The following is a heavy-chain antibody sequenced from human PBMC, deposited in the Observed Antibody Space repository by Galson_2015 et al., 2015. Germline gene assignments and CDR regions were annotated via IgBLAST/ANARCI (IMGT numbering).Heavy chain of an antibody. D-gene: IGHD2-15*01. V-gene: IGHV3-23*01. Sequence: SLRLSCAASGFTFSSYAMSWVRQAPGKGLEWVSAISGSGGSTYYADSVKGRFTISRDNSKNTLYLQMNSLRAEDTAVYYCAKVIGPSGGPNVVVVAATWPDAFDIWGQGTMVTVSS. CDR1: GFTFSSYA. J-gene: IGHJ3*02. CDR3: AKVIGPSGGPNVVVVAATWPDAFDI. CDR2: ISGSGGST.